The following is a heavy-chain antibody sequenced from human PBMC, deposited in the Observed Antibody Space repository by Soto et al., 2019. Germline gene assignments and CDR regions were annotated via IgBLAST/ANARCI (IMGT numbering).Heavy chain of an antibody. Sequence: SQTLSLTCAISGDSVSSDSVAWNWIRQSPSRGLEWLGRTYYRSKWYNDYAVSVKSRITINSDTSKNQFSLHLSSVTPEYTAVYYCARDQTYNNGSKWFDPWGQGTLVTVSS. D-gene: IGHD1-20*01. CDR2: TYYRSKWYN. J-gene: IGHJ5*02. CDR1: GDSVSSDSVA. V-gene: IGHV6-1*01. CDR3: ARDQTYNNGSKWFDP.